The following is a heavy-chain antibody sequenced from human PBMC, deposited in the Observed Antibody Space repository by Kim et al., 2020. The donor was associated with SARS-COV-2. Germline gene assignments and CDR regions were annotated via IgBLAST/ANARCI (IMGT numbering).Heavy chain of an antibody. CDR3: AREDSHYDFWSGYSGFVGYYGMDV. CDR1: GYTFTSYD. Sequence: ASVKVSCKASGYTFTSYDINWVRQATGQGLEWMGWMNPNSGNTGYAQKFQGRVTMTRNTSISTAYMELSSLRSEDTAVYYCAREDSHYDFWSGYSGFVGYYGMDVWGQGTTVTVSS. D-gene: IGHD3-3*01. J-gene: IGHJ6*02. CDR2: MNPNSGNT. V-gene: IGHV1-8*01.